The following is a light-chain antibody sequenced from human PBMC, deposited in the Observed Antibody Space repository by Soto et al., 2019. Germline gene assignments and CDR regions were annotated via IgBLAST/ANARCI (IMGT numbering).Light chain of an antibody. CDR3: HQYSEWPHT. CDR1: QSFTSN. J-gene: IGKJ2*01. Sequence: EIVMTQSPATLSVSPGERSTLSCRASQSFTSNLAWYQQKPGQAPRLLIHGASVRATGIPARFSGSGSGTEFSLTIRSLHSEDFAVYYCHQYSEWPHTFGQGTTLEIK. V-gene: IGKV3D-15*01. CDR2: GAS.